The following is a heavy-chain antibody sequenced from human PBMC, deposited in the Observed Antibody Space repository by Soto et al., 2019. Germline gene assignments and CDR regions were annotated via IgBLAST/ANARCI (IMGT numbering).Heavy chain of an antibody. D-gene: IGHD4-4*01. J-gene: IGHJ4*02. CDR2: ISSSSSYI. Sequence: GGSLRLSCAASGFTFSSYSMNWVRQAPGKGLEWVSSISSSSSYIYYADSVKGRFTISRDNAKNSLYLQMNSLRAEDTAVYYCARDQIRAYSTKDLLEDYWGQGT. CDR1: GFTFSSYS. CDR3: ARDQIRAYSTKDLLEDY. V-gene: IGHV3-21*01.